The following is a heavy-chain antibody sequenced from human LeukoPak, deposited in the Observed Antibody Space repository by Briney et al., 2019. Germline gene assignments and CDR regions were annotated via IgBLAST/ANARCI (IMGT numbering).Heavy chain of an antibody. V-gene: IGHV1-69*13. J-gene: IGHJ4*02. Sequence: ASVKVSCKASGGTFISYAISWVRQAPGRGLEWMGGIIPIFGTANYAQKFQGRVTITADESTSTAYMELSSLRSEDTAVYYCASAHVSYSSGWYGVSWGQGTLVTVSS. CDR3: ASAHVSYSSGWYGVS. CDR2: IIPIFGTA. CDR1: GGTFISYA. D-gene: IGHD6-19*01.